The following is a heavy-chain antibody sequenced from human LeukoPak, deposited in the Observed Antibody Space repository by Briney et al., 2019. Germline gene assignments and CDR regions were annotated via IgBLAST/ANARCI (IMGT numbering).Heavy chain of an antibody. CDR3: ARDTRAEMGIDS. Sequence: ASVKVSCKVSGYTLTELSMHWVRQAPGKGLEWMGGFDPEDGGTIYAQKFQGRVTMTEDTSTDTAYMELSSLRSEDTAVYYCARDTRAEMGIDSWGQGTLVTVSS. D-gene: IGHD5-24*01. J-gene: IGHJ4*02. CDR2: FDPEDGGT. CDR1: GYTLTELS. V-gene: IGHV1-24*01.